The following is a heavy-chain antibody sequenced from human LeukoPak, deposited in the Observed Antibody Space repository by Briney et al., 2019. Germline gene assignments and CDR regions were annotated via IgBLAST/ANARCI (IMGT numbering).Heavy chain of an antibody. D-gene: IGHD6-13*01. CDR1: GFTFFSYN. CDR2: ISSSSDYK. CDR3: ARVPPTIAATYDS. V-gene: IGHV3-21*01. J-gene: IGHJ4*02. Sequence: PGGSLRLSCEVSGFTFFSYNMNWVRQAPGKGLEWVSSISSSSDYKYYADSLKGRFTISRDNAKNSLYLQMNSLRAEDTAVYYCARVPPTIAATYDSWGQGTLVTVSS.